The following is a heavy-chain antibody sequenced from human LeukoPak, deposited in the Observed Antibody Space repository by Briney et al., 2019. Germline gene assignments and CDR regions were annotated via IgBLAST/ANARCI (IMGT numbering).Heavy chain of an antibody. V-gene: IGHV5-51*01. Sequence: LGESLKISCKASGYIFTNYWIGWVRQMPGKGLEWMGIIYPGDSDIRYSPSFQGQVTISADKSISIAYLQWSSLKASDTAMYYCARYRRDGSGWYWGFDYWGQGTLVTVSS. CDR3: ARYRRDGSGWYWGFDY. CDR2: IYPGDSDI. CDR1: GYIFTNYW. D-gene: IGHD6-19*01. J-gene: IGHJ4*02.